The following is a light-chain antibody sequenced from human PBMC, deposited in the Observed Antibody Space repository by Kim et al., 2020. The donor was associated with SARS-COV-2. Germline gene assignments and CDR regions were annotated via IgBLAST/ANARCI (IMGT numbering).Light chain of an antibody. CDR3: AAWDDSLSGWV. Sequence: GPRVTISCSGRRSNIGSKYVDGYQQLPGTAPKLLIYRNNPRPSGVPDRFSGSKSGTSAALGISGLRSGDEADYYCAAWDDSLSGWVFGGGTQLTVL. V-gene: IGLV1-47*01. CDR1: RSNIGSKY. J-gene: IGLJ3*02. CDR2: RNN.